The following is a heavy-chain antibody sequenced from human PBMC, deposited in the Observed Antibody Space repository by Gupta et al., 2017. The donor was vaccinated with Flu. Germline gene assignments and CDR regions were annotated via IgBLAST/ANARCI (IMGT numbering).Heavy chain of an antibody. V-gene: IGHV3-9*01. Sequence: VRQAPGKGLEWVSGISWNNGRKFYADSVKGRFTISKDNAKNSLSLQMNSLKLEDTALYFCVKDGQYMEWLPIKGWFDSWGQGTPVTVSS. D-gene: IGHD5-12*01. CDR3: VKDGQYMEWLPIKGWFDS. J-gene: IGHJ5*01. CDR2: ISWNNGRK.